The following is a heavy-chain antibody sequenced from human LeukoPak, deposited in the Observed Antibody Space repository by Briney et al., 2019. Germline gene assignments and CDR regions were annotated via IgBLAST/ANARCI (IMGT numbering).Heavy chain of an antibody. CDR2: IIPIFGAA. D-gene: IGHD4-17*01. V-gene: IGHV1-69*13. Sequence: SVKVSCKASGGTFSSYAISWVRQAPGQGLDWMGGIIPIFGAANYAQKFQGRVTITADESTSTAYMELSSLRSEDTAVYYCARSTVTLGYFDLWGRGTLVTVSS. J-gene: IGHJ2*01. CDR1: GGTFSSYA. CDR3: ARSTVTLGYFDL.